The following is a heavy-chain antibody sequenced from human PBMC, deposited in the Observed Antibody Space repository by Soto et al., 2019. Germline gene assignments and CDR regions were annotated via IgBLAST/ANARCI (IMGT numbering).Heavy chain of an antibody. D-gene: IGHD5-18*01. CDR3: ASGPQLGYSIYSGIMDV. CDR1: GGSINTYY. J-gene: IGHJ6*04. CDR2: VFSSGST. V-gene: IGHV4-4*07. Sequence: PSETLSLTCTVSGGSINTYYWNWIRQPAGKGLEWIGRVFSSGSTSHNPSLNGRVTMSVDMSKSQFSLKLSSVTAADTAGYYCASGPQLGYSIYSGIMDVWRRGSRVPV.